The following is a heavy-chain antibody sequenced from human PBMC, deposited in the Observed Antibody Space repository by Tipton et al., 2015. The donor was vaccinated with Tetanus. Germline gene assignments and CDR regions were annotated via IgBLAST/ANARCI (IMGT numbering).Heavy chain of an antibody. D-gene: IGHD3-9*01. V-gene: IGHV4-31*03. CDR2: IYYSGST. CDR3: ARDRYSGILTGYYGEGVDRLYGMDV. Sequence: TLSLTCTVSGGSISSGGYYWSWIRQHPGKGLEWIGYIYYSGSTYYNPSLKSRVTISVDTSKNQFSLKLSSVTAADTAVYYCARDRYSGILTGYYGEGVDRLYGMDVWGQGTTVTVSS. J-gene: IGHJ6*02. CDR1: GGSISSGGYY.